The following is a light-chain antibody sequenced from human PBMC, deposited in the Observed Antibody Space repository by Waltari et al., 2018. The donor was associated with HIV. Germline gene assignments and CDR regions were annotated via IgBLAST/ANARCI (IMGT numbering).Light chain of an antibody. CDR3: SSYAESDTPVV. CDR2: DVT. V-gene: IGLV2-8*01. J-gene: IGLJ2*01. Sequence: QSALAQPPSASGSAGQSVTISCTGTRSDVCAYTYVSWYQQHTGKSHKLIIYDVTKRPSGVPDRFSGSKSGNTGSLTVSGLQGEDEADYYCSSYAESDTPVVVGGGTKLTVL. CDR1: RSDVCAYTY.